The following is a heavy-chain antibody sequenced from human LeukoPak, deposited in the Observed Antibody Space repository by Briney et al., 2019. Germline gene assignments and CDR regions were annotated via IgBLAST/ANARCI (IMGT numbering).Heavy chain of an antibody. D-gene: IGHD6-19*01. Sequence: GGSLRLSCAASGFTFSSYAMHWVRQAPGKGLEWVAVISYDGSNKYYADSVKGRFTISRDNSKNTLYLQMNSLRAEDTAVYYCARDSSGWPTTTFDYWGQGTLVTVSS. J-gene: IGHJ4*02. V-gene: IGHV3-30-3*01. CDR2: ISYDGSNK. CDR3: ARDSSGWPTTTFDY. CDR1: GFTFSSYA.